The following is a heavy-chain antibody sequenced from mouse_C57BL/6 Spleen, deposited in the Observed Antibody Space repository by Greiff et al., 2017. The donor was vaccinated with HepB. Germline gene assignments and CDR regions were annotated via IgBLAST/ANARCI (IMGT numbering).Heavy chain of an antibody. CDR3: ARSYPLYYAMDY. D-gene: IGHD1-1*01. V-gene: IGHV5-4*03. CDR2: ISDGGSYT. Sequence: EVNVVESGGGLVKPGGSLKLSCAASGFTFSSYAMSWVRQTPEKRLEWVATISDGGSYTYYPDNVKGRFTISRDNAKDNRYLQMSHLKSEDTAMYYCARSYPLYYAMDYWGQGTSVTVSS. J-gene: IGHJ4*01. CDR1: GFTFSSYA.